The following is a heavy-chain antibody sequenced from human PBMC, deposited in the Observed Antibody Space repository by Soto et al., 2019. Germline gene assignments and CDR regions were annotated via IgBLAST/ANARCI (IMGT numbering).Heavy chain of an antibody. CDR1: GFTFSTYL. J-gene: IGHJ3*02. V-gene: IGHV3-74*01. Sequence: GSLRLSCAASGFTFSTYLMHWVLQSPGKGLVWVSRIKRDGSSTTYADSVKGRFTISRDNAKNTLYLQMSSLRAEDTAVYYCAREGLDTAGFFDIWGQGTMVTVSS. D-gene: IGHD6-13*01. CDR2: IKRDGSST. CDR3: AREGLDTAGFFDI.